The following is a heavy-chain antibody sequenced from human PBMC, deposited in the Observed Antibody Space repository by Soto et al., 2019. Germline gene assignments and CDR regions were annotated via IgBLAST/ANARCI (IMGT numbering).Heavy chain of an antibody. CDR1: GYSISSGYY. V-gene: IGHV4-38-2*02. CDR3: ARDYGSGTYYRGDYYYYAMDV. Sequence: PSETLSLTCAVSGYSISSGYYWGWIRQPPGKGLEWIGSVYHSGSAYYNPSLKSRVTISVDTSKNQFSLRLSSVTAADTAVFYCARDYGSGTYYRGDYYYYAMDVWGQGTTVTVS. D-gene: IGHD3-10*01. J-gene: IGHJ6*02. CDR2: VYHSGSA.